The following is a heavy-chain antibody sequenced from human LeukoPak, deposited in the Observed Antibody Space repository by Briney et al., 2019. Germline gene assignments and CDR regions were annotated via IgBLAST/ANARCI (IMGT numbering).Heavy chain of an antibody. V-gene: IGHV4-59*08. Sequence: SETLSLTCTVSGGSISSFYWSWIRQSPGKGLEWIGYIYDSGSTDYNPSLKSRVTMSMDTSANQFSLRLTPVTAADTAIYYCARRYSGSSFTYWGRGTLVTVSS. CDR3: ARRYSGSSFTY. J-gene: IGHJ4*02. CDR1: GGSISSFY. CDR2: IYDSGST. D-gene: IGHD1-26*01.